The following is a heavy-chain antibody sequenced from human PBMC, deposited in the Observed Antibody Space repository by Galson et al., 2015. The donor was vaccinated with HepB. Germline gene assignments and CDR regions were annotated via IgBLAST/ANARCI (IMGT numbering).Heavy chain of an antibody. CDR3: ARDVNDILTGYYLDY. CDR1: GFTFSSYS. J-gene: IGHJ4*02. Sequence: SLRLSCAASGFTFSSYSMNWVRQAPGKGLEWVSSISSSSSYIYYADSVKGRFTISRDNAKNSLYLQMNSLRAEDTAVYYCARDVNDILTGYYLDYWGQGTLVTVSS. D-gene: IGHD3-9*01. CDR2: ISSSSSYI. V-gene: IGHV3-21*01.